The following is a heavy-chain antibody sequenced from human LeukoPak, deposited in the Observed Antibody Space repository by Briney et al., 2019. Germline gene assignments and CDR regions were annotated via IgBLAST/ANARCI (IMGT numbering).Heavy chain of an antibody. CDR2: ISWNSGSI. V-gene: IGHV3-9*01. CDR1: GFTFDDYA. J-gene: IGHJ4*02. D-gene: IGHD1-26*01. Sequence: GGSLRLSCAASGFTFDDYAMHWVRQAPGKGLEWVSGISWNSGSIGYADSVKGRFTISRDNAKNSLYLQMNSLRAEDTALYYCARDIGSGSYPGHVDYWGQGTLVTVSS. CDR3: ARDIGSGSYPGHVDY.